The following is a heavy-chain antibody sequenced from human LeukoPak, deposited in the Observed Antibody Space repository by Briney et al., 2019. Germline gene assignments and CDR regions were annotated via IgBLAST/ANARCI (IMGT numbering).Heavy chain of an antibody. D-gene: IGHD2-2*03. CDR3: AGGYCSTTTCQSLPFDY. V-gene: IGHV3-21*01. Sequence: GGSLRLSCAASGFTFRSYSMNWVRQAPGKGLEWVSAIDPSSTYIYYADSVKGRFTISRDNAENSLYLQMNSLRVEDTAVYYCAGGYCSTTTCQSLPFDYWGQGTLVTVSS. CDR1: GFTFRSYS. CDR2: IDPSSTYI. J-gene: IGHJ4*02.